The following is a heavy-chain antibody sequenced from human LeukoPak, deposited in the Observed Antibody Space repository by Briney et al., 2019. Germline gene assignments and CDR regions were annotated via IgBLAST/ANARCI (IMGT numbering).Heavy chain of an antibody. D-gene: IGHD3-22*01. CDR3: ARAWYYYDSSGPFDT. CDR2: MSGSGSTI. CDR1: RFSFSDYY. V-gene: IGHV3-11*01. J-gene: IGHJ3*02. Sequence: GGSLRLSCAPSRFSFSDYYMRWIRQAPGQGLEGVSYMSGSGSTIYYADSVKVRFTISKDNAKNSLYMQMNSLRVEDTAVYYCARAWYYYDSSGPFDTWGQGTMVTVSS.